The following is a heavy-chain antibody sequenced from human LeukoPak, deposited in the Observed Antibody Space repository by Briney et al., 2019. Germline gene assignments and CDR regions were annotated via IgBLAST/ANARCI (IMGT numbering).Heavy chain of an antibody. Sequence: PGGSLRLSCAASGFTFDDYAMHWVRQAPGKGLEWVSGISWNSGSIGYADSVKGRFTISRDNAKNSLYLQMNSLRAEDMALYYCARGVRFLEWLNLYYFDYWGQGTLVTVSS. D-gene: IGHD3-3*01. CDR2: ISWNSGSI. J-gene: IGHJ4*02. CDR3: ARGVRFLEWLNLYYFDY. V-gene: IGHV3-9*03. CDR1: GFTFDDYA.